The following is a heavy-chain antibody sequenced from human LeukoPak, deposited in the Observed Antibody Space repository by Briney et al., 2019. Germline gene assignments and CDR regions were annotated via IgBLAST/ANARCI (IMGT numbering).Heavy chain of an antibody. CDR1: GFTFIXSG. D-gene: IGHD3-16*01. J-gene: IGHJ1*01. CDR2: TSYDGSHK. Sequence: RLSCXASGFTFIXSGMHWGRQAXGKGLXWVAVTSYDGSHKYYADSVKGGFTISRDDSKNTVSLQMNSLRTEDTAVYFCAKGGGXYGWDLQHWGQGTLVXVSS. V-gene: IGHV3-30*18. CDR3: AKGGGXYGWDLQH.